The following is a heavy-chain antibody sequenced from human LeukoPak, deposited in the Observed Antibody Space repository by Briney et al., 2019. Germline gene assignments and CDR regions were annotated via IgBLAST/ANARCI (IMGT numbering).Heavy chain of an antibody. V-gene: IGHV3-74*01. CDR1: GFTFSNYW. CDR2: INSDGSST. J-gene: IGHJ4*02. CDR3: AKGGERWELLEY. Sequence: GGSLRLSCAASGFTFSNYWIHWVRQAPGKGLVWVSRINSDGSSTSYADSVKGRFTISRDNSKNTLYLEMSSLRAEDTAVYYCAKGGERWELLEYWGQGTLVTVSS. D-gene: IGHD1-26*01.